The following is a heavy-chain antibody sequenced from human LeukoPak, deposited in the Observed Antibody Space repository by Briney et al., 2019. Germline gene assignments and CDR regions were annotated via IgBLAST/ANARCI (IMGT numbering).Heavy chain of an antibody. D-gene: IGHD1-20*01. CDR2: ISYDGSNK. CDR1: GFTFSSYA. V-gene: IGHV3-30-3*01. CDR3: ARDTFPTWYNYVRGTYYYYYMDV. J-gene: IGHJ6*03. Sequence: GGSLRLSCAASGFTFSSYAMHWVRQAPGKGLEWVAVISYDGSNKYYADSVKGRFTISRDNSKNTLYLQMNSLRAEDTAVYYCARDTFPTWYNYVRGTYYYYYMDVWGKGTTVTVSS.